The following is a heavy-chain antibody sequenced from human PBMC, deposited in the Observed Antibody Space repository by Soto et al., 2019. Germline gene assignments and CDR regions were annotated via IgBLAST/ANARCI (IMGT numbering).Heavy chain of an antibody. CDR1: RFAFSSYA. Sequence: QEQLVESGGGVVQPGKSLRLSCTASRFAFSSYAMHWVRQAPGKGLEWVAVISYDGGYENYADSVKGRFTVSRENSKNTLWLQKNSLRAEDTALYYCGKGTTVNPWRYLDLWGQGTRVNFSS. J-gene: IGHJ2*01. V-gene: IGHV3-30*18. CDR2: ISYDGGYE. CDR3: GKGTTVNPWRYLDL. D-gene: IGHD4-17*01.